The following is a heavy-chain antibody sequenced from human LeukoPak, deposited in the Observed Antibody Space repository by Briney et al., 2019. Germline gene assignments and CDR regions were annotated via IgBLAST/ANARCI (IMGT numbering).Heavy chain of an antibody. J-gene: IGHJ6*02. D-gene: IGHD4-17*01. V-gene: IGHV4-59*01. CDR1: GGSISSYY. Sequence: SETLSLTCTVSGGSISSYYWSWIRQPPGKGLEWIGYIYYSGSTNYNPSLKSRVTISVDTSKNQFSLKLSSVTAADTAVYYCAKDLRGRTVTLDVWGQGTTVTVSS. CDR2: IYYSGST. CDR3: AKDLRGRTVTLDV.